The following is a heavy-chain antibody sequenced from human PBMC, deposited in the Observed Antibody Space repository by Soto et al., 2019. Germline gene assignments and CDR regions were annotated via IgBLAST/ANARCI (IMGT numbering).Heavy chain of an antibody. CDR2: ISYDGSNK. CDR1: GFTFSSYG. CDR3: AKDLERLHLGELSLRTSFDY. D-gene: IGHD3-16*02. Sequence: QVQLVESGGGVVQPGRSLRLSCAASGFTFSSYGMHWVRQAPGKGLEWVAVISYDGSNKYYADSVKGRFTISRDNSKNTLYLQMNSLRAEDTAVYYCAKDLERLHLGELSLRTSFDYWGQGTLVTVSS. J-gene: IGHJ4*02. V-gene: IGHV3-30*18.